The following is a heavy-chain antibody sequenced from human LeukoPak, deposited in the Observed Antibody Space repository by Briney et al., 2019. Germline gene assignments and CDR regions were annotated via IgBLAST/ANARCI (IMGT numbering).Heavy chain of an antibody. J-gene: IGHJ4*02. Sequence: SGTLSLTCAVSGGSISSSNWWSWVRQPPGKGLEWIGEIYHSGSTNYNPSLKSRVTISVDTSKNQFSLKLSSVTAADTAVYYCARAGVYCSGGSCYFLDYWGQGTLVTVSS. CDR1: GGSISSSNW. V-gene: IGHV4-4*02. CDR2: IYHSGST. D-gene: IGHD2-15*01. CDR3: ARAGVYCSGGSCYFLDY.